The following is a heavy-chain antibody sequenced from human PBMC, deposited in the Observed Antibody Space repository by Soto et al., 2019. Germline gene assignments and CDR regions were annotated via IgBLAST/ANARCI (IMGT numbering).Heavy chain of an antibody. CDR2: ISSTTNYI. CDR1: GINITGHY. Sequence: EVQLVESGGGLVQPGESLRLSCEVSGINITGHYMGWARQAPGKGLEWISSISSTTNYIYYGDSMKGRFTISRDNAKNSLYLEMNSLRAEDTAVYYCARESEDLTSNFDYWGQGTLVTVSS. J-gene: IGHJ4*02. CDR3: ARESEDLTSNFDY. V-gene: IGHV3-21*06.